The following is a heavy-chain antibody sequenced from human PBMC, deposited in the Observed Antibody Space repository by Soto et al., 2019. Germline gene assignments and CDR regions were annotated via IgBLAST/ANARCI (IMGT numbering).Heavy chain of an antibody. CDR1: GFTFSSYA. CDR2: ISGSGGST. D-gene: IGHD3-9*01. Sequence: EVQLLESGGGLVQPGGSLRLSCAASGFTFSSYAMSWVRQAPGKGLEWVSAISGSGGSTYYADSVKGRFTISRDNYKKPLYLQMNSLRAEDTAVYYCAKVGYYDILTGYYIKDYWGQGTLVTVSS. J-gene: IGHJ4*02. CDR3: AKVGYYDILTGYYIKDY. V-gene: IGHV3-23*01.